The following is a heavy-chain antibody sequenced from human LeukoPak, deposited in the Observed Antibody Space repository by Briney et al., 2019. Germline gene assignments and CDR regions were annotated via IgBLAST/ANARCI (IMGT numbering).Heavy chain of an antibody. Sequence: PSETLSLTCTVSGGSISSGGYYWSWIRQHPGKGLEWIGYIYYSGSTYYNPSLKSRVTISVDTSKNQFSLKLSSVTAADTAVYYCARGLTVVPAAIHVNWFDPWGQGTLVTVSS. CDR3: ARGLTVVPAAIHVNWFDP. CDR1: GGSISSGGYY. D-gene: IGHD2-2*01. V-gene: IGHV4-31*03. J-gene: IGHJ5*02. CDR2: IYYSGST.